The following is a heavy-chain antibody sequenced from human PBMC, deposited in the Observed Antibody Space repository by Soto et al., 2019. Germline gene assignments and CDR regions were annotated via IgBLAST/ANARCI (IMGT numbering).Heavy chain of an antibody. V-gene: IGHV3-9*01. D-gene: IGHD6-13*01. J-gene: IGHJ6*02. CDR3: AKDIGSYSSPPAQYYGMDV. CDR2: ISWNSGSI. Sequence: EVQLVESGGGLVQPGRSLRLSCAASGFTFDDYAMHWVRQAPGKGLEWVSGISWNSGSIGYADSVKGRFTISRDNVKNSLYLQMNSLRAEDTALYYCAKDIGSYSSPPAQYYGMDVWGQGTTVTFSS. CDR1: GFTFDDYA.